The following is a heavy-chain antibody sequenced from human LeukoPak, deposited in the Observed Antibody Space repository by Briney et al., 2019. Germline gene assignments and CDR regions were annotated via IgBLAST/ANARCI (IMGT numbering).Heavy chain of an antibody. CDR1: GYTFTGYY. V-gene: IGHV1-2*02. CDR3: AREGTYGDYGENAFDI. Sequence: ASVKVSCKASGYTFTGYYMHWVRQAPGQGLEWMGWINPNSGGTNYAQKFQGRVTMTRDTSISTAYMELSRLRSDDTAVYYCAREGTYGDYGENAFDIWGQGTMVTVSS. CDR2: INPNSGGT. D-gene: IGHD4-17*01. J-gene: IGHJ3*02.